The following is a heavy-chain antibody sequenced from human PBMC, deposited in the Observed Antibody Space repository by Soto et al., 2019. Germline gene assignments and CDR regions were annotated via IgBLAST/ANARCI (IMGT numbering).Heavy chain of an antibody. CDR1: GFTFSSYS. CDR2: ISSSSSYI. J-gene: IGHJ6*02. D-gene: IGHD5-18*01. Sequence: PGGSLRLSCAASGFTFSSYSMNWVRQAPGKGLEWVSSISSSSSYIYYADSVKGRFTITRDNAKNSLYLQMNSLRAEDTAVYYCARDKEPRDTAMVTPPYYGMDVWGQGTTVTVSS. V-gene: IGHV3-21*01. CDR3: ARDKEPRDTAMVTPPYYGMDV.